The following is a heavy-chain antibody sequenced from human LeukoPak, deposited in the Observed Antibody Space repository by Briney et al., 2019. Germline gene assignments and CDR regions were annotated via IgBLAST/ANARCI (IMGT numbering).Heavy chain of an antibody. D-gene: IGHD4-17*01. CDR2: ISGSGGST. Sequence: GGSLRLSCAASGFTVSSNYMSWVRQAPGKGLEWVSAISGSGGSTYYADSVKGRFTISRDNSKNTLYLQMNSLRAEDTAVYYCAKDYGDYRGAFDYWGQGTLVTVSS. V-gene: IGHV3-23*01. J-gene: IGHJ4*02. CDR1: GFTVSSNY. CDR3: AKDYGDYRGAFDY.